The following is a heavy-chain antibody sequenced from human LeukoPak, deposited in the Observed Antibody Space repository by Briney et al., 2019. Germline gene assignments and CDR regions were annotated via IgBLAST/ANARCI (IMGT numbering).Heavy chain of an antibody. CDR3: AKVPYIVVVPAANFFDY. V-gene: IGHV3-48*04. D-gene: IGHD2-2*01. CDR1: GFTFSSNS. CDR2: ISSTGGTI. Sequence: GGSLRLSCAASGFTFSSNSMNWVRQAPGKGLEWVSYISSTGGTIYYADSMKGRFTISRDNAKNSLYLQMNSLRVEDTAVYYCAKVPYIVVVPAANFFDYWGQGTLVTVSS. J-gene: IGHJ4*02.